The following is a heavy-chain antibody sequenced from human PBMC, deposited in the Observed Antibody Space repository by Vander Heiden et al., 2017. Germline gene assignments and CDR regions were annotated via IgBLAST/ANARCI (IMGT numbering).Heavy chain of an antibody. V-gene: IGHV3-23*01. J-gene: IGHJ4*02. D-gene: IGHD6-13*01. CDR2: ISGSGGST. CDR1: GFTFSSYA. CDR3: AKFIAAAATGDY. Sequence: EVQLLESGGGLVQPGGSLRLSCAASGFTFSSYAMSWVRQGPGKGLEWGSAISGSGGSTYYADSVKGRFTIPRDNSKNTLYLQMNSLRAEDTAVYYCAKFIAAAATGDYWGQGTLVTVSS.